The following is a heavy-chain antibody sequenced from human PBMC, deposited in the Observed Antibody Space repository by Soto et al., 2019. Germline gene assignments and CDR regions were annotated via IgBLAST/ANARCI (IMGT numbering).Heavy chain of an antibody. Sequence: ASETLSLTCRVSGSSITNSFYWGWIRQSPEKGLEWIGSISHTGRTSYNPSLKSRVSISVDTSKNQFSLTLTSVTAADTAVYYCARTQFYSGSGNYRNLMFDPWGQGTQVTVSS. D-gene: IGHD3-10*01. V-gene: IGHV4-38-2*02. CDR3: ARTQFYSGSGNYRNLMFDP. CDR2: ISHTGRT. J-gene: IGHJ5*02. CDR1: GSSITNSFY.